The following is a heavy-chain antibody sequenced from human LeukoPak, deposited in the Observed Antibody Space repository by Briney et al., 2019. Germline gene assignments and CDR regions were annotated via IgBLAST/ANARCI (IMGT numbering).Heavy chain of an antibody. CDR3: ARDSLSEWLVLGSLYYYMDV. V-gene: IGHV3-21*01. J-gene: IGHJ6*03. CDR1: GFTFSSYG. Sequence: GGTLRLSCAASGFTFSSYGMSWVRQAPGKGLEWVSGISGSGSDGSTYYADSVKGRFTISRDNAKNSLYLQMNSLRAEDTAVYYCARDSLSEWLVLGSLYYYMDVWGKGTTVTISS. CDR2: ISGSGSDGST. D-gene: IGHD6-19*01.